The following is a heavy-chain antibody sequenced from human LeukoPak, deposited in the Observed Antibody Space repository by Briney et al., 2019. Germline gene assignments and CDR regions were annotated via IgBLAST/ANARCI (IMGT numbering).Heavy chain of an antibody. CDR2: IIPILGIA. J-gene: IGHJ4*02. V-gene: IGHV1-69*02. D-gene: IGHD3-22*01. CDR1: GGTFSSYT. Sequence: SVKVSCKASGGTFSSYTISWVRQAPGQGLEWMGRIIPILGIANYAQKFQGRVTITADKSTSTAYMELSSLRSEDTAVYYCASTVYDYYDSSAPFDYWGQGTLVTVSS. CDR3: ASTVYDYYDSSAPFDY.